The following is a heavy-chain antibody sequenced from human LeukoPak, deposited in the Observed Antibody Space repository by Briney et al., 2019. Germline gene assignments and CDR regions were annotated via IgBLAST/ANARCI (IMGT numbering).Heavy chain of an antibody. Sequence: GGSLRLSCAASGFTSSDFAMIWVRQPPGKGLEWVSSTFQGGGEIHYADSVRGRFTISRDNSRSTLFLQMNSLRGEDTAIYYCATYRQVMLPFESWGQGTLVTVSS. V-gene: IGHV3-23*01. D-gene: IGHD5-18*01. CDR1: GFTSSDFA. CDR3: ATYRQVMLPFES. J-gene: IGHJ4*02. CDR2: TFQGGGEI.